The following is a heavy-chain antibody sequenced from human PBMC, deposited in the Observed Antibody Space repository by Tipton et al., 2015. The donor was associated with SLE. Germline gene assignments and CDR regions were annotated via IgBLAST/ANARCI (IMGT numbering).Heavy chain of an antibody. CDR2: IFSSGRT. CDR3: ARSVSIVTYRLDY. D-gene: IGHD3-16*02. V-gene: IGHV4-59*12. J-gene: IGHJ4*02. Sequence: TLSLTCTVSGGSISRYYWSWIRQPPGKGLEWIGYIFSSGRTNYNPSLETRVTISVDTSKNQYSLKLNSVTPEDTAVYYCARSVSIVTYRLDYWGQGALVTVSS. CDR1: GGSISRYY.